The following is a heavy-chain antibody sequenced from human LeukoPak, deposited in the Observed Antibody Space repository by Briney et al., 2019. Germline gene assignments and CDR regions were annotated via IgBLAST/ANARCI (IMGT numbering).Heavy chain of an antibody. CDR1: GGSISSYY. V-gene: IGHV4-59*01. J-gene: IGHJ3*01. CDR3: ARDAHYCSGGSCE. D-gene: IGHD2-15*01. Sequence: SETLSLTCTVSGGSISSYYWSWIRQPPGKGLEWIGYIYYSGSTNYNPSLKSRVTISVDTSKNQFSLKLSSVTAADTAVYYCARDAHYCSGGSCEWGQGTMVTVSS. CDR2: IYYSGST.